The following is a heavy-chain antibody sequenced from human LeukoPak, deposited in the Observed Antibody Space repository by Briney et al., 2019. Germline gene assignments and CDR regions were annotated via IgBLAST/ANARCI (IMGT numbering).Heavy chain of an antibody. CDR2: IWYDGSNK. D-gene: IGHD3-16*02. CDR3: ARGRLGELSLFWLDY. Sequence: PGGSLRLSCAASGFTFSSYGMHWVRQAPGKGLEWVAVIWYDGSNKYYADSVKGRFTISRDNSKNTLYLQMNSLRAEDTAVYYCARGRLGELSLFWLDYWGQGTLVTVSS. V-gene: IGHV3-33*01. CDR1: GFTFSSYG. J-gene: IGHJ4*02.